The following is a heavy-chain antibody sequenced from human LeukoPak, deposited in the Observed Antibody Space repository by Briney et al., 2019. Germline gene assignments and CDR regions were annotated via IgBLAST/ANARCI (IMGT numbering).Heavy chain of an antibody. V-gene: IGHV3-30*02. CDR3: ASRAGAYSHPYDY. CDR2: ISYDGGNK. CDR1: GFTFSNYA. J-gene: IGHJ4*02. D-gene: IGHD4/OR15-4a*01. Sequence: YPGGSLRLSCAASGFTFSNYAIHWVRQAPGKGLEWVAFISYDGGNKYYVDSVKGRFTISRDNSKNTLYLQMNSLRAEDTAVYYCASRAGAYSHPYDYWGQGTLGTVSS.